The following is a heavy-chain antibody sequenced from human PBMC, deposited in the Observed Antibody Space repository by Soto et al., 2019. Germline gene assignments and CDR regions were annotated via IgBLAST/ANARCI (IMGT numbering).Heavy chain of an antibody. J-gene: IGHJ3*02. CDR1: GGSISSGGYY. D-gene: IGHD3-22*01. Sequence: SETRSLTCTVSGGSISSGGYYWSWILQHPGKGLEWIGYIYYGGSTYYNPSLKSRVTISVDTSKNQFSLKLSSVTAADTAVYYCARGDSVIAACDIWGQGTMVIV. V-gene: IGHV4-31*03. CDR3: ARGDSVIAACDI. CDR2: IYYGGST.